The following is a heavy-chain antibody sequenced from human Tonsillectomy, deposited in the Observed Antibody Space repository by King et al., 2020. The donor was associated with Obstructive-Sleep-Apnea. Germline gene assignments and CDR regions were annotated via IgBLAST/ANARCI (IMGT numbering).Heavy chain of an antibody. CDR3: AREGSGSYWLDYYYGMDV. CDR1: GFTFSSYA. CDR2: ISYDGSNK. D-gene: IGHD1-26*01. J-gene: IGHJ6*02. Sequence: VQLVESGGGVVQPGRSLRLSCAASGFTFSSYAMHWVRQAPGKGLEWVAVISYDGSNKYYADSVKGRFTISRDNSKNTLYLQMNSLRAEDTAVYYCAREGSGSYWLDYYYGMDVWGQGTTVTVSS. V-gene: IGHV3-30-3*01.